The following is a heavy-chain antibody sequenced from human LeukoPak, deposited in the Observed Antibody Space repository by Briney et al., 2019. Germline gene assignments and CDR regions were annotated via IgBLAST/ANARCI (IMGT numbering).Heavy chain of an antibody. Sequence: GGPLQISCKGSGSHFPSQGIGWVRPLPGKGLEGMGRIDPSDSYTSYSPSFQGHVTMSADKSINTAYLQWSSLKASDTAMYYCARTAVSSGYVGKNYYYYGMDVWGKGTMVTVSS. CDR3: ARTAVSSGYVGKNYYYYGMDV. D-gene: IGHD3-10*02. V-gene: IGHV5-10-1*01. CDR2: IDPSDSYT. CDR1: GSHFPSQG. J-gene: IGHJ6*04.